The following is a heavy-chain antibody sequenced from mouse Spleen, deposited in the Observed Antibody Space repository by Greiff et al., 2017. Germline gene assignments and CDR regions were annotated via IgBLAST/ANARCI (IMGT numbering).Heavy chain of an antibody. CDR1: GFSLTSYG. J-gene: IGHJ4*01. CDR2: IWSDGST. V-gene: IGHV2-6-1*01. CDR3: ARQAYYRYGDAMDY. Sequence: VQGVESGPGLVAPSQSLSITCTISGFSLTSYGVHWVRQPPGKGLEWLVVIWSDGSTTYNSALKSRLSISKDNSKSQVFLKVNSLQDDTAMYYCARQAYYRYGDAMDYWGQGTSVTVSS. D-gene: IGHD2-14*01.